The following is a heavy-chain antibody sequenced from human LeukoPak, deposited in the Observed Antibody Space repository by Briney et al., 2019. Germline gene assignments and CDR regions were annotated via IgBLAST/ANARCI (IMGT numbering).Heavy chain of an antibody. J-gene: IGHJ6*03. V-gene: IGHV3-21*01. CDR1: GFTFSSYS. CDR3: ARETGSSWYTYYYMDA. D-gene: IGHD6-13*01. CDR2: ISSSSSYI. Sequence: GGSLRLSCAASGFTFSSYSMNWVRQAPGKGLEWVSSISSSSSYIYYADSVKGRFTISRDNAKNSLYLQMNSLRAEDTAVYYCARETGSSWYTYYYMDAWGKGTTVTISS.